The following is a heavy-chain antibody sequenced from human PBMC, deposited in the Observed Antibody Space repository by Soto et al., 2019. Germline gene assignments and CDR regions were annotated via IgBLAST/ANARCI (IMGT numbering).Heavy chain of an antibody. CDR2: VSAYNGNT. CDR3: ARFYASGSYPYDY. Sequence: ASVKVSCKASGYTFTTYGISWVRQAPGQGLEWMGWVSAYNGNTNYAQNLQGRVTMTTDTSTSTAYMELRSLRSDDTAVYYCARFYASGSYPYDYWGQGTLVTVSS. J-gene: IGHJ4*02. D-gene: IGHD3-10*01. CDR1: GYTFTTYG. V-gene: IGHV1-18*01.